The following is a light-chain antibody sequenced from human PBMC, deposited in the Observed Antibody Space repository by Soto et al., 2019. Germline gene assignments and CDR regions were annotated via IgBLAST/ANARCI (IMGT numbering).Light chain of an antibody. CDR1: RSITGY. J-gene: IGKJ2*01. V-gene: IGKV1-39*01. Sequence: DLQMTQSPSSLSASVGDRVTITCRASRSITGYLNWYQQKPGKAPKLLIYAASTLQSGVPSRFSGSGSGTDFPLTISSLQRDDFATYFCQQSLGIPYTFGQGTRLETK. CDR3: QQSLGIPYT. CDR2: AAS.